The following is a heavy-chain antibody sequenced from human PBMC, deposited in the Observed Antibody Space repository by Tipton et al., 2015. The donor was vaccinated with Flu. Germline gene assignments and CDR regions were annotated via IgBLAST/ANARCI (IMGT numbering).Heavy chain of an antibody. Sequence: TLSLTCTVSGGSISSSSYYWGWIRQPPGKGLEWIGSIYYSGSTYYNPSLKSRVTISVDTSKNQFSPKLSSVTAADTAVYYCAKIRDGAFDIWGQGTMVTVSS. CDR2: IYYSGST. V-gene: IGHV4-39*07. CDR3: AKIRDGAFDI. CDR1: GGSISSSSYY. J-gene: IGHJ3*02.